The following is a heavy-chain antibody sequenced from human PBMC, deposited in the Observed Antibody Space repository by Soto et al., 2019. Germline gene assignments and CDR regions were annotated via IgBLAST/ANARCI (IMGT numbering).Heavy chain of an antibody. CDR2: IWYDGSNK. D-gene: IGHD6-13*01. Sequence: PGGSLRLSCAASGFTFSSYGMHWVRQAPGKGLEWVAVIWYDGSNKYYADSVKGRFTISRDNSKNTLYLQMNSLSAEDTAVYYCATCGGIAAAGVDYWDQGTLVTVSS. CDR3: ATCGGIAAAGVDY. CDR1: GFTFSSYG. J-gene: IGHJ4*02. V-gene: IGHV3-33*01.